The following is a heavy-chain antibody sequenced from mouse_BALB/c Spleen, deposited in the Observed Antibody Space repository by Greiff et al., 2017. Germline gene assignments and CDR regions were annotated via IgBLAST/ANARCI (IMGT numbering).Heavy chain of an antibody. J-gene: IGHJ3*01. V-gene: IGHV3-2*02. CDR1: GYSITSDYA. CDR3: GREGGVSFAY. CDR2: ISYSGST. Sequence: ESGPGLVHPSQSLYLTCTVTGYSITSDYAWYWIRQFPGNKLEWVGYISYSGSTSYNPSLKSRISITRDTSKNQFFLQLNSVTTEDTATYYCGREGGVSFAYWGQGTLVTVSA.